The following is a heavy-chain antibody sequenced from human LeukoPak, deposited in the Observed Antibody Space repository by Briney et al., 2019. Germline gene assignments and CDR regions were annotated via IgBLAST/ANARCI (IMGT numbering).Heavy chain of an antibody. Sequence: ASVKVSCKASGYTFTSYGISWVRQAPGQGLEWTGWISAYNGNTNYAQKLQGRVTMTTDTSTSTAYMELRSLRSDDTAVYYCARDWGNYDILTGWWRYYYYCGMDVWGQGTTVTVSS. CDR1: GYTFTSYG. J-gene: IGHJ6*02. CDR3: ARDWGNYDILTGWWRYYYYCGMDV. V-gene: IGHV1-18*01. D-gene: IGHD3-9*01. CDR2: ISAYNGNT.